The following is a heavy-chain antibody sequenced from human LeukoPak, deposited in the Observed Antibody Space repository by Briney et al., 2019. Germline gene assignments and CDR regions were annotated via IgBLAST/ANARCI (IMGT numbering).Heavy chain of an antibody. V-gene: IGHV4-31*03. CDR1: GGSISSGGYY. Sequence: PSETLSLTCTVSGGSISSGGYYWSWIRQHPGKGLEWIGYIYYSGSTYYNPSLKSRVTISVDTSKNQFSLKLSSVTAADTAVYYCATYDFWSGYYLRSPIWGQGTMVTVSS. CDR2: IYYSGST. J-gene: IGHJ3*02. CDR3: ATYDFWSGYYLRSPI. D-gene: IGHD3-3*01.